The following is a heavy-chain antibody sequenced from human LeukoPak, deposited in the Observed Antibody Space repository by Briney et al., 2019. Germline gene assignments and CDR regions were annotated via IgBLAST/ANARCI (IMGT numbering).Heavy chain of an antibody. D-gene: IGHD3-3*01. J-gene: IGHJ3*02. CDR1: GYTFTGYY. V-gene: IGHV1-2*06. Sequence: APVKVSCKASGYTFTGYYMHWVRQAPGQGLEWMGRINPNSGGTNYAQKFQGRVTMTRDTSISTAYMELSRLRSDDTAVYYCARAPRGYYDFWSGYLEGVAAFDIWGQGTMVTVSS. CDR3: ARAPRGYYDFWSGYLEGVAAFDI. CDR2: INPNSGGT.